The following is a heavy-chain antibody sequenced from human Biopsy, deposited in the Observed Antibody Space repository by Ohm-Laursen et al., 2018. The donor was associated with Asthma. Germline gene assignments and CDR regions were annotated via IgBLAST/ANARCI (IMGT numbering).Heavy chain of an antibody. CDR3: AREGVAGTHIED. V-gene: IGHV3-30-3*01. Sequence: RSLRLSCAASGFSFSNFAIHWVRQAPGKGLEWVAVISYDGSSIYYADPVKGRFTISRDNSKNTLSLQMNSLTAEDTAVYYCAREGVAGTHIEDWGQGTLVTVSS. D-gene: IGHD6-19*01. CDR1: GFSFSNFA. CDR2: ISYDGSSI. J-gene: IGHJ4*02.